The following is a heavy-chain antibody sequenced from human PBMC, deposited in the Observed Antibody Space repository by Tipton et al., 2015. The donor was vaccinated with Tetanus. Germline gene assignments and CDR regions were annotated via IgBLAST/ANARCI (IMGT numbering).Heavy chain of an antibody. Sequence: TLSLTCTVSGDSFSGGGYWTWIRQHPGKGLEWIGYIYYSGHTHYNPSLRGRVDISLDTSQNQVSLNLRLVTAADTAVYYCAKDRLCGGECYSLWGRGTLVTVSS. CDR3: AKDRLCGGECYSL. V-gene: IGHV4-31*03. CDR1: GDSFSGGGY. CDR2: IYYSGHT. J-gene: IGHJ4*02. D-gene: IGHD2-21*01.